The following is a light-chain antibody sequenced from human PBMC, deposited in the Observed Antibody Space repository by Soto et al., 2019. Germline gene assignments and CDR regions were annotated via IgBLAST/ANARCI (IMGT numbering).Light chain of an antibody. CDR2: DAS. V-gene: IGKV3-11*01. Sequence: EIVLTQSPATLSLSPGYRATLSCRASQSVSNFLDWYQQKPGQAPRLLIYDASTRATGIPARFRASGSGTDLTLTISSLDADDFAVYYCQQRTNRPPWTYGQGTKVEIK. CDR3: QQRTNRPPWT. J-gene: IGKJ1*01. CDR1: QSVSNF.